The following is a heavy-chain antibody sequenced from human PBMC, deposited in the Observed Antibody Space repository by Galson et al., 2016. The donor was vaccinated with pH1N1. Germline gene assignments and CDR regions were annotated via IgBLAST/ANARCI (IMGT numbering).Heavy chain of an antibody. CDR3: ARDSGGNLDY. J-gene: IGHJ4*02. V-gene: IGHV3-7*01. CDR2: IKQDGSDK. CDR1: GFTFSTYW. Sequence: SLRLSCAASGFTFSTYWMAWVRQAPGKGLEWVANIKQDGSDKNYVDSVKGRFTISRDNAKNSLFLQVNSLRVEDTAVYYCARDSGGNLDYWGQGSLVTVSS. D-gene: IGHD2-8*02.